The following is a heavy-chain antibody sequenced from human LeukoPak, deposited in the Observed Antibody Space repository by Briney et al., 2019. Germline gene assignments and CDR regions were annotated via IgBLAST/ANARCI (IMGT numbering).Heavy chain of an antibody. CDR3: ASSIVGAKDY. Sequence: GGSLRLSCAASGFTVSSNYMSWVRQAPGKGLEWVSVIYSGGSTYYADSVKGRLTISRDNSKNTLYLQMNSLRAEDTAVYYCASSIVGAKDYWGQGTLVTVSS. CDR2: IYSGGST. J-gene: IGHJ4*02. V-gene: IGHV3-66*01. D-gene: IGHD1-26*01. CDR1: GFTVSSNY.